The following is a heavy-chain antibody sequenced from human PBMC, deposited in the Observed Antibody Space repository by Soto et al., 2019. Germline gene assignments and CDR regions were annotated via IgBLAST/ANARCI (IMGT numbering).Heavy chain of an antibody. CDR2: IYYSGST. CDR1: GGSISSSSYY. J-gene: IGHJ4*02. Sequence: SETLSLTCTVSGGSISSSSYYWGWIRQPPGKGLEGIGSIYYSGSTYYNPSLKSRVTISVDTSKNQFSLKLSSVTAADTAVYYCARLDSSGWHPLDYWGQGTLVTVSS. CDR3: ARLDSSGWHPLDY. V-gene: IGHV4-39*01. D-gene: IGHD6-19*01.